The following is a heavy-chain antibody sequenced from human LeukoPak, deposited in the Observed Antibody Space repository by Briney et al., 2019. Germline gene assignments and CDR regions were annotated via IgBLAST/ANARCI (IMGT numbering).Heavy chain of an antibody. CDR1: GGSFSGYY. CDR2: INHSGST. CDR3: ARLCGGSCFTNDAFDI. J-gene: IGHJ3*02. D-gene: IGHD2-15*01. V-gene: IGHV4-34*01. Sequence: SETLSLTCAVYGGSFSGYYWSWIRQPPGKGLEWIGEINHSGSTNYNPSLKSRVTISVDTSKNQFSLKLSSVTAADTAVYYCARLCGGSCFTNDAFDIWGQGTMVTVSS.